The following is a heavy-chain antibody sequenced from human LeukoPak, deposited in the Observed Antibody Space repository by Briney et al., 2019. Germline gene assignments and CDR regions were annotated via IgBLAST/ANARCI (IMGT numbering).Heavy chain of an antibody. CDR1: GFTFSSYA. J-gene: IGHJ6*03. D-gene: IGHD3-10*01. CDR2: ISGSGGST. V-gene: IGHV3-23*01. CDR3: AKFPITLVRGSYYYMVV. Sequence: PGGSLRLSCAASGFTFSSYAMSWVRQAPGKGLEWVSAISGSGGSTYYADSVKGRFTISRDNSKNTLFLQMNSLRAEDTAVYYCAKFPITLVRGSYYYMVVWGKGTTVTVSS.